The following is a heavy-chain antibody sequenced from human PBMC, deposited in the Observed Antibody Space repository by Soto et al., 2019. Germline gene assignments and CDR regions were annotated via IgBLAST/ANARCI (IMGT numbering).Heavy chain of an antibody. Sequence: GGSLRLSCAASGFTFSSYAMSWVRQAPGKGLEWVSAISGSGGSTYYADSVKGRFTISRDNSKNTLYLQMNSLRAEDTAVYYCAKTVDENHYDYIWGSYRPLDWGQGTLVTVSS. CDR2: ISGSGGST. CDR3: AKTVDENHYDYIWGSYRPLD. CDR1: GFTFSSYA. D-gene: IGHD3-16*02. J-gene: IGHJ4*02. V-gene: IGHV3-23*01.